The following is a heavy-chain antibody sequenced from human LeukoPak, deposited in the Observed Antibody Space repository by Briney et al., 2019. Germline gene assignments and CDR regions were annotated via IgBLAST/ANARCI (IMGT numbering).Heavy chain of an antibody. V-gene: IGHV3-21*01. Sequence: GGSLRLSCAASGFTFSSYSMNWVRQAPGKGLEWVSSISSSSSYIYYADSVRGRFTNSRDNAKNSLYLQMNSLRAEDTAVYYCARGGSSGDYWGQGTLVTVSS. CDR1: GFTFSSYS. J-gene: IGHJ4*02. CDR3: ARGGSSGDY. CDR2: ISSSSSYI. D-gene: IGHD6-6*01.